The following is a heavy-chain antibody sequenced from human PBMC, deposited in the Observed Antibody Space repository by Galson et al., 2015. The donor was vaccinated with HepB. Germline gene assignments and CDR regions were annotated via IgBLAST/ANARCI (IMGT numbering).Heavy chain of an antibody. D-gene: IGHD3-3*02. CDR1: GFTFSDYY. CDR2: ISPGGETT. CDR3: AKDILAPGLFFDY. Sequence: SLRLYCAASGFTFSDYYMGWIRQAPGKGLEWVSYISPGGETTYYADSVKGRFTISRDNAKNSLYLQMSSLRAEDTAVYYCAKDILAPGLFFDYWGQGNLVTVSS. V-gene: IGHV3-11*01. J-gene: IGHJ4*02.